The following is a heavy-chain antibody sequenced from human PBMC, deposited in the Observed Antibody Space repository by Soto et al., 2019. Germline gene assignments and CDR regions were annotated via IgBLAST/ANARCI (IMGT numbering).Heavy chain of an antibody. CDR3: ARDRGHSSSCDYLAY. V-gene: IGHV1-46*01. Sequence: ASVKVSCKASGYTFTSYHMHWVRQAPGQGLEWLGIINPSGGSTSYAQKFRGRVTMTRDTSTSTVYMELSSLRSEDTAVYYCARDRGHSSSCDYLAYWGLGTVLTVSS. J-gene: IGHJ4*02. D-gene: IGHD6-13*01. CDR2: INPSGGST. CDR1: GYTFTSYH.